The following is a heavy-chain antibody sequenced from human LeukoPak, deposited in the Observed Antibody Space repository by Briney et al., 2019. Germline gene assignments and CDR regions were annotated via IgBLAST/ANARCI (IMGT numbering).Heavy chain of an antibody. J-gene: IGHJ4*02. CDR2: ISGSGGIT. V-gene: IGHV3-23*01. CDR3: AKGVLAVRLES. Sequence: RAGGSLRLSCAGSGFTFNSYAMSWVRQAPGKGLEWVSAISGSGGITYYADSVKGRFTISRDNSKNTLSLQMNSLRAEDTAVYYCAKGVLAVRLESWGQGTLVTVSS. CDR1: GFTFNSYA. D-gene: IGHD1-1*01.